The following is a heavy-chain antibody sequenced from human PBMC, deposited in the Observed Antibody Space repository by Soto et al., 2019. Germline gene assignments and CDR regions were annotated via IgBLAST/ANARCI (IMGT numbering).Heavy chain of an antibody. J-gene: IGHJ5*02. V-gene: IGHV4-39*01. CDR3: ARHSLALRKNNWFDP. D-gene: IGHD3-3*02. Sequence: SDTLYITRTVSGDSMIGSDFYWGWVRQPPGKGLEWIGSIFYLGSSYYNPSLKSRVTMSVDTSKNQFSLRLRSVTAADTALYFCARHSLALRKNNWFDPWGQGIMVTVHS. CDR1: GDSMIGSDFY. CDR2: IFYLGSS.